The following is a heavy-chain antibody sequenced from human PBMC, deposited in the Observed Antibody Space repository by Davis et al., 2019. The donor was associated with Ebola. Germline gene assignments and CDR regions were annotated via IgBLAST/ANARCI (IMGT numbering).Heavy chain of an antibody. CDR1: GGSINSGGYS. CDR2: INHSGST. Sequence: SETLSLTCAVSGGSINSGGYSWSWIRQPPGKGLEWIGEINHSGSTNYNPSLKSRVTISVDTSKNQFSLKLSSVTAADTAVYYCARAAKRYCTNGVCYRRTNWFDPWGQGTLVTVSS. J-gene: IGHJ5*02. V-gene: IGHV4-34*01. D-gene: IGHD2-8*01. CDR3: ARAAKRYCTNGVCYRRTNWFDP.